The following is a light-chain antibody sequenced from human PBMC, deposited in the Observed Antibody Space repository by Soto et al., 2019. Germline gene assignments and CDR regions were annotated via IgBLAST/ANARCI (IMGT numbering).Light chain of an antibody. CDR3: GTWDSSLSAGKV. CDR2: DNN. CDR1: SSNSGNNY. V-gene: IGLV1-51*01. J-gene: IGLJ2*01. Sequence: QSVLTQPPSVSAAPGQTVTSSCSGSSSNSGNNYVSWYQQLPGTAPKLLIYDNNKRPSGIPDRFSGSKSGTSATLGITGLQTGDEADYYCGTWDSSLSAGKVFGGGTKLTVL.